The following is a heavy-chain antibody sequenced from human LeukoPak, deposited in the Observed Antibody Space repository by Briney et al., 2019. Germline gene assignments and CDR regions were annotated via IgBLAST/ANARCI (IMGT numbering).Heavy chain of an antibody. CDR1: GGSFSGYY. D-gene: IGHD4-23*01. V-gene: IGHV4-34*01. CDR2: INHSGST. Sequence: SETLSLTCAVYGGSFSGYYWSWIRQPPGKGLEWIGEINHSGSTNYNPSLKSRVTISVDTSKNQSSLKLSSVTAADTAVYYCARGPTVVTRASDYWGQGTLVTVSS. CDR3: ARGPTVVTRASDY. J-gene: IGHJ4*02.